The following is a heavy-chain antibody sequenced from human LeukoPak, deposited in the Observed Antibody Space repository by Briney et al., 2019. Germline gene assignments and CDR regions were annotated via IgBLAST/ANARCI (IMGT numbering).Heavy chain of an antibody. J-gene: IGHJ4*02. CDR3: ARVFYYYVDY. V-gene: IGHV4-34*01. CDR2: INHSGST. D-gene: IGHD3-10*01. Sequence: SETLSLTCAVCGGSFSGYYWSWIRQPPGKGLEWIGEINHSGSTNYNPSLKSRVTISVDTSKNQFSLKLSSVTAADTAVYYCARVFYYYVDYWGQGTLVTVSS. CDR1: GGSFSGYY.